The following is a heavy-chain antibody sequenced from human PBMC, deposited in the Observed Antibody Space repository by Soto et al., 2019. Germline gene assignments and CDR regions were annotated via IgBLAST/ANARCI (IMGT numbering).Heavy chain of an antibody. V-gene: IGHV4-30-4*01. D-gene: IGHD1-1*01. CDR1: GGSISSTDHY. CDR2: IYYTGNT. Sequence: QVQLQESGPGLVRPSQTLSLTCTVSGGSISSTDHYWSWIRQPTGKGLEWIGCIYYTGNTYYHPSLKNRLIISADTSKNQFSLKLNSVTAADTAVDYCASPTDNDFDYWGQGTLVTVAS. CDR3: ASPTDNDFDY. J-gene: IGHJ4*02.